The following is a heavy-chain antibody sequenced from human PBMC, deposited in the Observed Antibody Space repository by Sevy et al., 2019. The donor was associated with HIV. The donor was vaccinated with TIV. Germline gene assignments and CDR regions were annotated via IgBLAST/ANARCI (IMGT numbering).Heavy chain of an antibody. CDR2: IYTGDNT. V-gene: IGHV3-53*01. D-gene: IGHD3-22*01. CDR3: VRLSVYYYDSDGYYTTGNAFDI. CDR1: GFTVNSNY. J-gene: IGHJ3*02. Sequence: WGSLRLSCAATGFTVNSNYMSWVCQAPGKGLEWVSIIYTGDNTYYTDSVKGRFTISRDNSKNTLYLQMNRLRAEDTAVYYCVRLSVYYYDSDGYYTTGNAFDIWGQGTMVTVSS.